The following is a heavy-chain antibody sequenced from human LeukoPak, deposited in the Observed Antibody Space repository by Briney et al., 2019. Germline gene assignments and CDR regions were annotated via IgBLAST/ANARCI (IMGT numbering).Heavy chain of an antibody. CDR3: ARVGVDDSGNILKYFFDY. CDR1: GGPIRTYQ. V-gene: IGHV4-59*01. Sequence: SETLSLTCTVSGGPIRTYQGSWTRQPPGEGMECIGNIYYSGSANYNPSLKSRVIISVDTSKRQFSLKLSPVTAADTALYYCARVGVDDSGNILKYFFDYWGQGTLVTVSS. J-gene: IGHJ4*02. CDR2: IYYSGSA. D-gene: IGHD4-23*01.